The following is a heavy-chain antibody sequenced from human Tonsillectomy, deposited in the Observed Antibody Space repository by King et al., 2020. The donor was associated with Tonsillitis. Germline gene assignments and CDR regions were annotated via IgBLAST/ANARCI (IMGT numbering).Heavy chain of an antibody. CDR2: IYYSGST. D-gene: IGHD2-2*01. V-gene: IGHV4-59*01. Sequence: LQLQESGPGLVKPSETLSLTCTVSGGSISSYYWSWIRQPPGKGLEWIGYIYYSGSTNYNPSLKSRVTISVDTSKNQFSLKLSSVTAADTAVYYCAREFGYCSSTSCVSRYPRYYYYYYMDVWGKGTTVTVSS. CDR3: AREFGYCSSTSCVSRYPRYYYYYYMDV. CDR1: GGSISSYY. J-gene: IGHJ6*03.